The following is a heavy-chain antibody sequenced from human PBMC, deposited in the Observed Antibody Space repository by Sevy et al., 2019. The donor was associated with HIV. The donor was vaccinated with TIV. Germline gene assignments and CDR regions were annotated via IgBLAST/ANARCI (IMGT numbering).Heavy chain of an antibody. CDR1: GFTFSSYS. CDR3: ARSGGATPYDSSGYHDAFDI. Sequence: GGSLRLSCAASGFTFSSYSMNWVRQAPGKGLEWVSSISSSSSCIYYADSVKGRFTISRDNAKNSLYLQMNSLRAEDTAVYYCARSGGATPYDSSGYHDAFDIWGQGTMVTVSS. CDR2: ISSSSSCI. D-gene: IGHD3-22*01. J-gene: IGHJ3*02. V-gene: IGHV3-21*01.